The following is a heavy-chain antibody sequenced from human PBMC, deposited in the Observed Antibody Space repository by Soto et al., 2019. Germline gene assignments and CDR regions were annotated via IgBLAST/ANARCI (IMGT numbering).Heavy chain of an antibody. J-gene: IGHJ3*02. CDR1: GFTVTNAW. CDR2: IKSKTDGGTT. CDR3: TKEMRHSSGWYGAFDI. D-gene: IGHD6-19*01. V-gene: IGHV3-15*01. Sequence: GGSLRLSCAASGFTVTNAWMNWVCQAPGKGLEWVGRIKSKTDGGTTDFPAPVKDRFTISRDDSKNTLYLQMSSLKTEDTAMYYCTKEMRHSSGWYGAFDIWGQGIMVTVSS.